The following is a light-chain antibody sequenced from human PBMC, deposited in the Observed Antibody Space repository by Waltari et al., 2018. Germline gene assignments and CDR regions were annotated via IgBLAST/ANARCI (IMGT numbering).Light chain of an antibody. CDR3: QQYYSSPYT. V-gene: IGKV4-1*01. J-gene: IGKJ2*01. CDR1: PTFLYNSNNRNY. CDR2: WAT. Sequence: DFVMTQSPASLALSLGERATIHCKTSPTFLYNSNNRNYLTWYQQKPGQPPNLRFYWATTRESGVPDRFSASGSGTDFTLTISRLQPEDVAIYYCQQYYSSPYTFGQGTRLEIK.